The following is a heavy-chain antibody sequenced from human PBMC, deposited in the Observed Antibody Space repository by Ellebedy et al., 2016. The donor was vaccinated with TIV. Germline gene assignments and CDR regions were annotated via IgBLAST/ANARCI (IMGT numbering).Heavy chain of an antibody. V-gene: IGHV1-18*04. D-gene: IGHD2-15*01. CDR2: ISAYNGNT. CDR3: ARDWTGYCSGGSCFDNWFDP. J-gene: IGHJ5*02. Sequence: ASVKVSCKASGYTFTSYGISWVRQAPGQGLEWMGWISAYNGNTNYAQKLQGRVTMTTETSTSTAYMELRSLRSDDTAVYYCARDWTGYCSGGSCFDNWFDPWGQGTLVTVSS. CDR1: GYTFTSYG.